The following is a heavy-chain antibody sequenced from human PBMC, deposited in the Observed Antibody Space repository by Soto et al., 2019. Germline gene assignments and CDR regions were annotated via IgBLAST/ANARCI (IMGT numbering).Heavy chain of an antibody. J-gene: IGHJ5*02. CDR3: ARYKVGGSGSDYNAWFDP. V-gene: IGHV4-30-4*01. CDR2: ISNSGST. Sequence: PSETLSLTCTVSGDSIDNDAYYWSWIRQPPGKGLEWIGYISNSGSTFHNPSLRGRLSMSIDTSKNQFSLRLASVTAADTAVYYCARYKVGGSGSDYNAWFDPWGQGTLVTVSS. D-gene: IGHD3-10*01. CDR1: GDSIDNDAYY.